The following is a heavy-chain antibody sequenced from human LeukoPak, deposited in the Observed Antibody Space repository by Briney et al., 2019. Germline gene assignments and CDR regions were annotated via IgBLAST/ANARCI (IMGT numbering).Heavy chain of an antibody. CDR2: INPNSGGT. CDR1: GYTFTGYY. V-gene: IGHV1-2*04. Sequence: SVKVSCKASGYTFTGYYMHWVRQAPGQGLEWMGWINPNSGGTNYAQKFQGWVTMTRDTSISTAYMELSRPRSDDTAVYYCARSGKHDILTGKHKLFDYWGQGTLVTVSS. CDR3: ARSGKHDILTGKHKLFDY. J-gene: IGHJ4*02. D-gene: IGHD3-9*01.